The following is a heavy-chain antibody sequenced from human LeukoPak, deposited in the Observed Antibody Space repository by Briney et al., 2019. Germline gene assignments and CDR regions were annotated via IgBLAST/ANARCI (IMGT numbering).Heavy chain of an antibody. CDR2: IYYSGST. Sequence: PSETLSLTRTVSGGSISSYYWSWIRQPPGKGLEWIGYIYYSGSTNYNPSLKSRVTISVDTSKNQFSLKLSSVTAADTAVYYCARVTAAGTPYYSDYWGQGTIVAVSS. V-gene: IGHV4-59*01. CDR1: GGSISSYY. J-gene: IGHJ4*02. CDR3: ARVTAAGTPYYSDY. D-gene: IGHD6-13*01.